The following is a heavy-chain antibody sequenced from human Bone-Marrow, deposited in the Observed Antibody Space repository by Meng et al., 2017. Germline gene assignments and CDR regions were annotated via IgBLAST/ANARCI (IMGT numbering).Heavy chain of an antibody. D-gene: IGHD6-13*01. CDR1: GLRLTDAW. V-gene: IGHV3-15*01. Sequence: EGELWWFGGGVVQRGGSLRLSCVASGLRLTDAWMSWVRQAPGKGLEWVGRIKRNSDGGTIDYAAPVKGRFTISRDDSKNTLYLQMDSLITEDTAVYFCATGAAAADHWGQGTLVTVSS. CDR3: ATGAAAADH. CDR2: IKRNSDGGTI. J-gene: IGHJ4*02.